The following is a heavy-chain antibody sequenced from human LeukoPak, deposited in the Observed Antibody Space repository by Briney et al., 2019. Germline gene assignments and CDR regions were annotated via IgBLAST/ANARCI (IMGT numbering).Heavy chain of an antibody. CDR2: ISKSNSYI. CDR1: GFTFRSYS. J-gene: IGHJ4*02. CDR3: ARGGYCNSTSCYVID. D-gene: IGHD2-2*01. Sequence: KPGGSLRLSCAASGFTFRSYSMSWVRQAPGKGLEWVSSISKSNSYIYYADSVKGRFTISRDNAKNSLSLQMNSLRAEDTAVYYRARGGYCNSTSCYVIDWGQGTPVTVSS. V-gene: IGHV3-21*01.